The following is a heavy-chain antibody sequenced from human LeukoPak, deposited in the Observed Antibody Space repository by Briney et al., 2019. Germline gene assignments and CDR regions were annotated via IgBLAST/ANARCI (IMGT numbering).Heavy chain of an antibody. CDR1: GFTFSSYA. CDR3: AKEGGRSKTIVVVKLPFDY. D-gene: IGHD3-22*01. J-gene: IGHJ4*02. V-gene: IGHV3-23*01. Sequence: SGGSLRLSCAASGFTFSSYAMSWVRQAPGKGLEWVSAISGSGGSTYYADSVKGRFTISRDNSKNTLYLQMNSLRAEDTAVYYCAKEGGRSKTIVVVKLPFDYWGQGTLVTVSS. CDR2: ISGSGGST.